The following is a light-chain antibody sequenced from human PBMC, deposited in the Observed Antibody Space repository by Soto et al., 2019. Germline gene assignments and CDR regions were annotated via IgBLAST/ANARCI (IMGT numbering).Light chain of an antibody. Sequence: EIVLTQSPGTLSLSPGERATLSCRASQSVSSSYLVWHQQKPGQAPRLLIYAASRRATGIPDRFSGSGADTDFNLTISGLETEDFAVYYCQQYGSSPLTFGGGTKVDIK. V-gene: IGKV3-20*01. J-gene: IGKJ4*01. CDR1: QSVSSSY. CDR2: AAS. CDR3: QQYGSSPLT.